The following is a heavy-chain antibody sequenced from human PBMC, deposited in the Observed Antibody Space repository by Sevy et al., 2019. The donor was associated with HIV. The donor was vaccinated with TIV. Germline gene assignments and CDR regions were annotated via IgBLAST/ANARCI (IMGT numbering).Heavy chain of an antibody. J-gene: IGHJ6*02. Sequence: SETLSLTCTVSGGSISSSSYYWGWIRQPPGKGLEWIGSIYYSGSTYYNPSLKNRVTISVDTSKNQFSLKLSSVTAADTAVYYCARPLGYCSSTSCLNGMDVWGQGSTVTVSS. V-gene: IGHV4-39*01. CDR2: IYYSGST. CDR1: GGSISSSSYY. CDR3: ARPLGYCSSTSCLNGMDV. D-gene: IGHD2-2*01.